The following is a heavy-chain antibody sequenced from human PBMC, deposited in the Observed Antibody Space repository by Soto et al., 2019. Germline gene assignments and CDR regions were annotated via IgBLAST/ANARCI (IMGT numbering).Heavy chain of an antibody. J-gene: IGHJ5*02. CDR1: GFTFSTYW. D-gene: IGHD1-26*01. CDR2: INSDGSST. Sequence: EVQLVESGGDLVQPGGSLRLSCAASGFTFSTYWMHWVRQAPGKGLVWVSRINSDGSSTSYADSVKGRFTISRDNAKNTLYLQRNSLRADDTAVYYCAKAWEVNWFDPWGQGTLVTVSS. CDR3: AKAWEVNWFDP. V-gene: IGHV3-74*01.